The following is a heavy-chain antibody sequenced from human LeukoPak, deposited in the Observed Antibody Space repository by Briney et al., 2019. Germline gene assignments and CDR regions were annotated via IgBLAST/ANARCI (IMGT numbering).Heavy chain of an antibody. D-gene: IGHD4-23*01. J-gene: IGHJ4*02. CDR1: GCSISSYY. Sequence: SETLSLTCAVSGCSISSYYWSWIRQPPGKGLEWIGYIYTSGSTNYNPSLKSRVTISVDTSKNQFSLKLSSVTAADTAVYYCARSDYGGNQYYFDYWGQGTLVTVSS. V-gene: IGHV4-4*09. CDR3: ARSDYGGNQYYFDY. CDR2: IYTSGST.